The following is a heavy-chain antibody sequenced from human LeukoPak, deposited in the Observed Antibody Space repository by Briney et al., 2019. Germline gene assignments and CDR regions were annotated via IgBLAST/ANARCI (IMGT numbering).Heavy chain of an antibody. J-gene: IGHJ4*02. CDR2: IRYDESNQ. Sequence: GGSLRLSCAASGFTFSSYSMNWVRQAPGKGLEWVAFIRYDESNQYYADSVKGRFTISRDNSKSTLHLQMNSLKVEDTAVYYCAKGYGGSHFDYWGQGALVAVSS. CDR1: GFTFSSYS. D-gene: IGHD4-23*01. V-gene: IGHV3-30*02. CDR3: AKGYGGSHFDY.